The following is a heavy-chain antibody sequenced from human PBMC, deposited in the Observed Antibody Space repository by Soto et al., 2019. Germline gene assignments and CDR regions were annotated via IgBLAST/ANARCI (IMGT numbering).Heavy chain of an antibody. V-gene: IGHV5-51*01. J-gene: IGHJ4*02. CDR1: GYSFTSYK. Sequence: GESLTISCQGSGYSFTSYKIGWVRQMPGKGLEWMGIIYPGDSDTRYSPSFQGQVTISADKSTCTAYLQWRSLKSSDTAMYYCATHATYYDILSGYYFDYWGQGTLVTVSS. CDR3: ATHATYYDILSGYYFDY. CDR2: IYPGDSDT. D-gene: IGHD3-9*01.